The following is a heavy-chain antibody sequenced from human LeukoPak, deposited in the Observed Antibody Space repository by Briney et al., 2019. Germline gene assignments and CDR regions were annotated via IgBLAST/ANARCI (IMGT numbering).Heavy chain of an antibody. D-gene: IGHD3-3*01. CDR1: RYSFTSYW. V-gene: IGHV5-51*01. J-gene: IGHJ4*02. CDR2: IYPGDSDT. Sequence: GESLKISCKGSRYSFTSYWIGWVRQMPEKGLEWMGNIYPGDSDTRYSPSFQGQVTISADKSISTAHLQWSSLKASDTAMYYCARASTGDFWSGPDYWGQGTLVTVSS. CDR3: ARASTGDFWSGPDY.